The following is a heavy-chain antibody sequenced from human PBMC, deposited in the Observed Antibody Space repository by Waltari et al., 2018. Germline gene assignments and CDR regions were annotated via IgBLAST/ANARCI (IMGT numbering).Heavy chain of an antibody. CDR3: ARTGDDY. Sequence: EVQLVESGGGLVQPGGSLRHSCAASGFTFTRYWMSWVRQAPGKGLECVANINQGGSDKNYVDSVKGRFTISRDNAKNSLYLQMNSLRAEDTAVYYCARTGDDYWGQGTLVTISS. CDR1: GFTFTRYW. V-gene: IGHV3-7*03. J-gene: IGHJ4*02. D-gene: IGHD1-1*01. CDR2: INQGGSDK.